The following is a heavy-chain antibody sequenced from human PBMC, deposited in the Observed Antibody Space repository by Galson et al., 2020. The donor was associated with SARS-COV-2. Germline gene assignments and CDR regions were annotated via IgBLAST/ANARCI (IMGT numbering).Heavy chain of an antibody. Sequence: ETSETLSLTCAVYGGSFSTYSWTWIRQSPGKGLEWIGDINDIGSTNYNPSLKSRVTISVDPSKNQFSLKLNSLTAADTALYYCSRRRSYSSGGGWGTSFFDFWGQGTLVTVSS. J-gene: IGHJ4*02. D-gene: IGHD6-19*01. V-gene: IGHV4-34*01. CDR1: GGSFSTYS. CDR3: SRRRSYSSGGGWGTSFFDF. CDR2: INDIGST.